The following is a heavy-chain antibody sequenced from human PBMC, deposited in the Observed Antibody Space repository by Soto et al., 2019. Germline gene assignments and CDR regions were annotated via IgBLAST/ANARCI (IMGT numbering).Heavy chain of an antibody. J-gene: IGHJ4*02. CDR3: AHRRGHSSCWLPFDF. V-gene: IGHV2-5*01. Sequence: QITLTESGPTLVEPKQPLTLTCTFSGFSLDTRGVGVAWIRQPPGKAPEWLALIYWHGDKRYSPSLKHRLTITKDTSKSQVVLTLTDMDPMDTATYFCAHRRGHSSCWLPFDFWGQGTLVTVSS. CDR2: IYWHGDK. D-gene: IGHD6-19*01. CDR1: GFSLDTRGVG.